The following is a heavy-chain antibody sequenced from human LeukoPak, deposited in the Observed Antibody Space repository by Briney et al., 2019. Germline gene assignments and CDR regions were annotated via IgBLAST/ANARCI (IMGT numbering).Heavy chain of an antibody. CDR3: ARAAAYYYDKGAFDI. CDR1: GYTFTGYY. J-gene: IGHJ3*02. D-gene: IGHD3-22*01. V-gene: IGHV1-2*02. Sequence: GASVTVSCKASGYTFTGYYMHWVRQAPGQGLEWMGWINPNSGGTNYAQKFQGRVTMTRDTSISTAYMELSRLRSDDTAVYYCARAAAYYYDKGAFDIWGQGTMVTVSS. CDR2: INPNSGGT.